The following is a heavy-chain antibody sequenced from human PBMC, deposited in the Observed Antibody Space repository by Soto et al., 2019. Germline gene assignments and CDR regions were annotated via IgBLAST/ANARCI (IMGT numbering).Heavy chain of an antibody. CDR2: IWYAGSNK. CDR1: GFTFSSYG. CDR3: ARDFPRGSVTYYYYYGRDG. V-gene: IGHV3-33*01. Sequence: PGGSLRLSCAAAGFTFSSYGMHWVRQAPGKGQEWVAVIWYAGSNKYYADSLKGRFTISRDNSKNTLYLQMNSLRAEDTAVYYCARDFPRGSVTYYYYYGRDGWGQRTTATASS. D-gene: IGHD3-16*01. J-gene: IGHJ6*01.